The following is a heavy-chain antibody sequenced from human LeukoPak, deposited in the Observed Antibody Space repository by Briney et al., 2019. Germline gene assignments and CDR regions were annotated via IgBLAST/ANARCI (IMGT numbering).Heavy chain of an antibody. Sequence: GGPLRLSCAAPGFTFRNAWMSWVRQAPGKGLEWGGRIKSKNNGGTTDYAAPVTGRFTISRDDSRNTLYLQMNSLKTEDTGVYYCTTGSTSDYGSGSYTTIDYWGQGTLVTVSS. CDR2: IKSKNNGGTT. V-gene: IGHV3-15*01. J-gene: IGHJ4*02. CDR1: GFTFRNAW. CDR3: TTGSTSDYGSGSYTTIDY. D-gene: IGHD3-10*01.